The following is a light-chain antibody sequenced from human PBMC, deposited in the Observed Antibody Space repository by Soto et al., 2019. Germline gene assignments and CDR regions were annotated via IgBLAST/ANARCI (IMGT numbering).Light chain of an antibody. J-gene: IGKJ1*01. CDR2: AAS. V-gene: IGKV1-39*01. CDR1: QSISNY. CDR3: QQTYSSPET. Sequence: DIQMTQSPSSLSASVGDRVTITCRASQSISNYLNWFQQKPGNPPKLLIYAASTLQGGVPSRFSSRGSGTDFTLTISNLQPEDFATYYCQQTYSSPETFGQGTKVEI.